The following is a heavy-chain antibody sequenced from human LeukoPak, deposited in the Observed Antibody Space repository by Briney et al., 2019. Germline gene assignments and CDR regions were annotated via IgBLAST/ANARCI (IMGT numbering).Heavy chain of an antibody. Sequence: GASVKVSCKASGGTFSSYAISWVRQAPGQGLEWMGGIIPIFGTANYAQKFQGRVTMTRDTSTSTVYMELSSLRSEDTAVYYCARMDRVYSSSSSFDYWGQGTLVTVSS. J-gene: IGHJ4*02. CDR1: GGTFSSYA. D-gene: IGHD6-6*01. V-gene: IGHV1-69*05. CDR3: ARMDRVYSSSSSFDY. CDR2: IIPIFGTA.